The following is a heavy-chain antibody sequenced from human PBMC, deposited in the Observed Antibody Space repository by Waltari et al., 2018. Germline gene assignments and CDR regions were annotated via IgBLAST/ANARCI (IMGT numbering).Heavy chain of an antibody. CDR3: ARDREGGVDY. Sequence: QAQLVQSGAEVKKPGASVTVSCKASGYTYNGSYMPWVRQAPGQGLEWMGWINPNSGGTNYAQKFQGRVTMTRDTSISTAYMELSRLRSDDTAVYYCARDREGGVDYWGQGTLVTVSS. CDR2: INPNSGGT. J-gene: IGHJ4*02. D-gene: IGHD3-10*01. CDR1: GYTYNGSY. V-gene: IGHV1-2*02.